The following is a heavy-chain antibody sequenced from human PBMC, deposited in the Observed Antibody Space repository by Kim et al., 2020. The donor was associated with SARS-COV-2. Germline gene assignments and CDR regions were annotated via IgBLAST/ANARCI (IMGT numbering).Heavy chain of an antibody. J-gene: IGHJ3*02. Sequence: SETLSLTCTVSGGSISSYYWSWIRQPPGKGLEWIGYIYYSGSTNYNPSLKSRVTISVDTSKNQFSLKLSSVTAADTAVYYCARASYYYVSSGYEKGDAFDIWGQGTMVTVSS. CDR3: ARASYYYVSSGYEKGDAFDI. D-gene: IGHD3-22*01. V-gene: IGHV4-59*01. CDR2: IYYSGST. CDR1: GGSISSYY.